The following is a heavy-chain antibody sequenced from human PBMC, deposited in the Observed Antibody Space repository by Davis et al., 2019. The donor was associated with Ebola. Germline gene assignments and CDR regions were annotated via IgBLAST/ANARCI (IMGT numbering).Heavy chain of an antibody. V-gene: IGHV1-18*01. Sequence: ASVKVSCKASEYTFTSYDINWVRQAPGQGPEWMGWITSYNGNTNHAQKFQGRLAMTTDTSTSTAYMEVGSLRSDDTAVYYCARAQFPTTSDHWGQGTLVTVSS. CDR3: ARAQFPTTSDH. J-gene: IGHJ4*02. CDR2: ITSYNGNT. CDR1: EYTFTSYD. D-gene: IGHD1-1*01.